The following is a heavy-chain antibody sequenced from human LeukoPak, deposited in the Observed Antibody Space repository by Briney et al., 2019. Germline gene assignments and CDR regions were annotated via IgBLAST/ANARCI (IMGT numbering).Heavy chain of an antibody. Sequence: GASVKVSCKASGYTFTSYGISWVRQAPGQGLEWMGWISAYNGNTNYAQKLQGRVTMTTDTSTSTAYMELRSLRSDDTAVYYCARGVVVATANAYYYYGMDVWGQGTTVTVSS. D-gene: IGHD2-21*02. V-gene: IGHV1-18*01. CDR1: GYTFTSYG. J-gene: IGHJ6*02. CDR3: ARGVVVATANAYYYYGMDV. CDR2: ISAYNGNT.